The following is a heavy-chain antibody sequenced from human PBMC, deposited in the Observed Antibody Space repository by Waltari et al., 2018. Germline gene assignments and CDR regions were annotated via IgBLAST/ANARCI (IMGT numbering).Heavy chain of an antibody. CDR3: TRGGVAGLLEWVDD. D-gene: IGHD3-3*01. V-gene: IGHV3-49*04. Sequence: EVQLVESGGGLVQPGRSLRLSCTASGFTFGDYAMSWVRQAPGKGLEWVGFIRSKAYGGTTEYAASGKGRFTISRDDSKSIAYLQMNSLKTEDTAVDYCTRGGVAGLLEWVDDWGQGTLVTVSS. CDR2: IRSKAYGGTT. J-gene: IGHJ4*02. CDR1: GFTFGDYA.